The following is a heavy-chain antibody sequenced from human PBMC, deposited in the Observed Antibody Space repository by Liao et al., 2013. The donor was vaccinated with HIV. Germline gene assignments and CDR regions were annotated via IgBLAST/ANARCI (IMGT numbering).Heavy chain of an antibody. D-gene: IGHD3-3*01. CDR1: GGSISSSSYY. Sequence: QLQLQESGPGLVKPSETLSLTCTVSGGSISSSSYYWGWIRQPPGKGLEWIGSIYYSGSTNYSPSLKSRVTISVDTSKKQFSLKVSSVTAADTAVYYCARDRGYDFWSGSLMDVWGKGTTVTVSS. CDR2: IYYSGST. V-gene: IGHV4-39*07. J-gene: IGHJ6*03. CDR3: ARDRGYDFWSGSLMDV.